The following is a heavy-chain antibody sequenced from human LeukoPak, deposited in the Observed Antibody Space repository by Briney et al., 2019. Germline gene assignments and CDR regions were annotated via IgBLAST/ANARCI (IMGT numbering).Heavy chain of an antibody. CDR1: GFTFSDYS. CDR3: ARDHRYAFDN. V-gene: IGHV3-48*04. Sequence: GGSLRLSCAASGFTFSDYSMNWVPQAPGKGLEWISYVGISSGNTKYADSVKVRFTISGDSAKNSVFLQMNSLRVEDTAVYYCARDHRYAFDNWGQGTLVPVSS. CDR2: VGISSGNT. J-gene: IGHJ4*02. D-gene: IGHD5-12*01.